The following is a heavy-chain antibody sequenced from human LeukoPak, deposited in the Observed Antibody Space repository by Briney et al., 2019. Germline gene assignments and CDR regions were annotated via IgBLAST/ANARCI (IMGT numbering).Heavy chain of an antibody. CDR1: GFTFSSYA. CDR2: MSGSGVSP. V-gene: IGHV3-23*01. D-gene: IGHD3-22*01. J-gene: IGHJ4*02. Sequence: GGSLRLSCAASGFTFSSYATNWVRQAPGKGLEWVSGMSGSGVSPYYADSVKGRFTMSRDNSKNTLYLQMNSLRAEDTAVYYCAKANSPYYYDSSGYSTFDYWGQGTLVTVSS. CDR3: AKANSPYYYDSSGYSTFDY.